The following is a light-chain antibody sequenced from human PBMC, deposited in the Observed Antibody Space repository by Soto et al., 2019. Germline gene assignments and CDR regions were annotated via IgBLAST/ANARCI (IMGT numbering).Light chain of an antibody. CDR3: CSFAGSGYV. V-gene: IGLV2-8*01. Sequence: QSVLPQPPSASGSLGQSVTISCTVTSSDVGGYNFVSWFQQRPGEAPKLLIYEVSNRPSGVPDRFSGSKSGNTASLTVSGLQADDEADYYCCSFAGSGYVFGSGTKVTVL. CDR2: EVS. J-gene: IGLJ1*01. CDR1: SSDVGGYNF.